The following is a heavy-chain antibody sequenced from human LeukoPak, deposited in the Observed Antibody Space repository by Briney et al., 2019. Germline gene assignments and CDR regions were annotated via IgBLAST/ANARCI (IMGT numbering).Heavy chain of an antibody. Sequence: GSLRLSCAASGFTFSSYGMHWVRQAPGKGLEWVAFIRYDGSNKYYADSVRGRFTISRDNSRNTLYLQMNSLRAEDTAVYYCANGDYGGPKPGFDHWGQGTLVTVSS. D-gene: IGHD4-23*01. CDR1: GFTFSSYG. V-gene: IGHV3-30*02. CDR2: IRYDGSNK. J-gene: IGHJ4*02. CDR3: ANGDYGGPKPGFDH.